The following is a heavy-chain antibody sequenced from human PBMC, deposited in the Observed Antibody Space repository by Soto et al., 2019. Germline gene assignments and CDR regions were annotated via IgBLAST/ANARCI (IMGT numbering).Heavy chain of an antibody. CDR2: IYDSGST. CDR1: GGSINRYH. D-gene: IGHD5-18*01. V-gene: IGHV4-59*01. J-gene: IGHJ6*02. CDR3: ARGANTAIAYYNYGMDV. Sequence: QVQLQESGPGLVKPSETLSLTCTVSGGSINRYHWSWIRQPPGKGLEWIGYIYDSGSTKYNPSLKSRVTISVDTSKNQFSLKLSSVTAADTGVYYCARGANTAIAYYNYGMDVWGQGTTVTVSS.